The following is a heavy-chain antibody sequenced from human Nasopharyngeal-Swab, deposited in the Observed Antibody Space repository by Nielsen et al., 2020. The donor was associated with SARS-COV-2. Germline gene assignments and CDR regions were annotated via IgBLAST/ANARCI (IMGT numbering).Heavy chain of an antibody. V-gene: IGHV5-51*01. CDR3: AIDYGSGTYGLDV. J-gene: IGHJ6*02. CDR1: GYIFSTYW. D-gene: IGHD3-10*01. CDR2: IYPGDSDT. Sequence: GESLKISCKGSGYIFSTYWINWVRQMPGKGLEWMGIIYPGDSDTRYSPSFQGQVSISVDKSITTAYLQWNSLKASDTATYFCAIDYGSGTYGLDVWGQGTRVTVSS.